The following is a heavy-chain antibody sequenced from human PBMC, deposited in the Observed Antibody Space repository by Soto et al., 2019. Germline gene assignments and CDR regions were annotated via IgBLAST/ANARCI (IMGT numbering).Heavy chain of an antibody. J-gene: IGHJ4*02. V-gene: IGHV3-30-3*01. CDR2: ISYDGANQ. CDR1: GFTFSSYA. Sequence: LRLSCVASGFTFSSYAMHWVRQTPGKGLEWVAVISYDGANQYYADSVKGRFTISRDTSKNTLYLQMNSLRAEDTAVYYCARGDNFYDSSGYYYWGQGTLVTVYS. D-gene: IGHD3-22*01. CDR3: ARGDNFYDSSGYYY.